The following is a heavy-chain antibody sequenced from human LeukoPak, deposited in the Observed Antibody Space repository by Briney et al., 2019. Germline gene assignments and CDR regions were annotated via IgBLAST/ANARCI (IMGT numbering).Heavy chain of an antibody. V-gene: IGHV3-48*04. Sequence: PGGSLRLSCAASGFTFSNYAMNWVRQAPGKGLEWVSYISSSVSSSSTIYYVESVQGRFTISRDNAKNSLYLQMDRLRAEDTAVYYCASIEMGVYSSSGRGAFDIWGQGTMVTVSS. J-gene: IGHJ3*02. CDR2: ISSSVSSSSTI. CDR3: ASIEMGVYSSSGRGAFDI. D-gene: IGHD6-13*01. CDR1: GFTFSNYA.